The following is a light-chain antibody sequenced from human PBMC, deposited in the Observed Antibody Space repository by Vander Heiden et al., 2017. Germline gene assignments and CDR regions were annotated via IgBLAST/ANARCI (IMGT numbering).Light chain of an antibody. V-gene: IGLV2-14*03. CDR3: CSYTSGSTWV. Sequence: QSALTQPASVCGSPGRSLTISCTGTSSDVGSYKYVSWYQQHPGKAPQLMIYDVTNRPSGVSTRFSGSKSGNTASLTISGLQAEDEADYYCCSYTSGSTWVFGGGTKLTVL. J-gene: IGLJ2*01. CDR2: DVT. CDR1: SSDVGSYKY.